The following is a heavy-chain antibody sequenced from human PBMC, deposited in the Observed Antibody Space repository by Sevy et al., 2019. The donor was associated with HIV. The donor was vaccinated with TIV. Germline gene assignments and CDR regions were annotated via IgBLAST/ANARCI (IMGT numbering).Heavy chain of an antibody. CDR1: GGSFSGYY. CDR2: INHRGST. V-gene: IGHV4-34*01. J-gene: IGHJ4*02. CDR3: ARTAYYYDSSGYLPLDY. Sequence: SETLSLTCAVYGGSFSGYYWSWIRQPPGKGLEWIGEINHRGSTNYNPSLKSRVTISVDTSKNQFSLKLSSVTAADTAVYYCARTAYYYDSSGYLPLDYWGQGTLVTVSS. D-gene: IGHD3-22*01.